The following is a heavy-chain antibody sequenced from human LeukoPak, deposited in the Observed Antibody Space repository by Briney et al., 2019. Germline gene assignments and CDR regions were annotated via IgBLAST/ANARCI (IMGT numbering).Heavy chain of an antibody. CDR2: IYYSGST. V-gene: IGHV4-31*03. D-gene: IGHD2-2*01. J-gene: IGHJ3*02. Sequence: SETLSLTCTVSGGSISSGGYYWSWIRQHPGKGLEWIGYIYYSGSTYYNPSLKSRVTISVDTSKNQFSLKLSSVTAADTAVYYCARSVVPAATGAFDIWGQGTMVTVSS. CDR3: ARSVVPAATGAFDI. CDR1: GGSISSGGYY.